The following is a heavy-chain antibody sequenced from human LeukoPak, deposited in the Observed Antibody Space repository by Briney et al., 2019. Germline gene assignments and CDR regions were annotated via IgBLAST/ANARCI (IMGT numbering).Heavy chain of an antibody. CDR3: ARDPYDVLTGYYARLEY. D-gene: IGHD3-9*01. J-gene: IGHJ4*02. Sequence: GGSLRLSCAASGFSFSSYAIHWVRQAPGKGLEWVAVISYDGSNIYYADSVRGRFTISRDNSKNTVYLQMYSLRAEDTAMYYCARDPYDVLTGYYARLEYWGQGTLVTVSS. CDR1: GFSFSSYA. V-gene: IGHV3-30-3*01. CDR2: ISYDGSNI.